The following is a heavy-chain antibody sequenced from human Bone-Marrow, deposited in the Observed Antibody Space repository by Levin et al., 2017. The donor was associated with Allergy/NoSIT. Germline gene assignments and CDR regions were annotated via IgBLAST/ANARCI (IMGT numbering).Heavy chain of an antibody. CDR1: GYTFTNYG. D-gene: IGHD4-23*01. Sequence: LGESLKISCKADGYTFTNYGIIWVRQAPGQGLEWMGWISAYNGDTDYAQRFQGRVTMTTDTSTSTAYMELRSLRSDDTAVYYCARDRHRAGYGGSKDAFDIWGQGTMVTVSS. CDR2: ISAYNGDT. CDR3: ARDRHRAGYGGSKDAFDI. J-gene: IGHJ3*02. V-gene: IGHV1-18*01.